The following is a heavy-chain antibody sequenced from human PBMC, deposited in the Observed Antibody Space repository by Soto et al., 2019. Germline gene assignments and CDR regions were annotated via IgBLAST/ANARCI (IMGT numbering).Heavy chain of an antibody. CDR3: ASRANYGDYIAY. D-gene: IGHD4-17*01. Sequence: QLQLQESGSGLVKPSHTLSLTCGVSGGSISSGGYSWSWVRQPPGKGLEWIGYIYHFGSTYYNPSLKSRVTISVDRSKNQFSLKLNSVTAADTAVYYCASRANYGDYIAYWGQGTLVTVSS. CDR1: GGSISSGGYS. CDR2: IYHFGST. V-gene: IGHV4-30-2*01. J-gene: IGHJ4*02.